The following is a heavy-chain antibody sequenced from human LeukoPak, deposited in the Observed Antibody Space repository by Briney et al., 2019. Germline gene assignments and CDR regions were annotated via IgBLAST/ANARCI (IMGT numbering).Heavy chain of an antibody. Sequence: GGCLRLSCAAAVFTFSSSRMIWVRKAPGEGLEWVGNIDQRGNDQRYVDSVKGRFIISRDNTKGSLYLQMNNLRVEDTALYYCARGIVVSPAAPYSWFDPWGQGTLVTVSS. CDR2: IDQRGNDQ. CDR1: VFTFSSSR. V-gene: IGHV3-7*03. D-gene: IGHD2-21*01. J-gene: IGHJ5*02. CDR3: ARGIVVSPAAPYSWFDP.